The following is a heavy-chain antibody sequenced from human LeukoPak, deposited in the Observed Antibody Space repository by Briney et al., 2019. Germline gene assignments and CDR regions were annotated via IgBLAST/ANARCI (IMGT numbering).Heavy chain of an antibody. CDR1: GGSISDYY. Sequence: PSETPSLTCTVSGGSISDYYWSWIRQPPGKGLEWIGDIFYSGSTNYNPALKSRVAIAVDTSKNQFSLKLSSVTAADTAVYYCARDMYSSDPPYYYYGMDVWGQGTTVTVPS. J-gene: IGHJ6*02. CDR3: ARDMYSSDPPYYYYGMDV. V-gene: IGHV4-59*01. CDR2: IFYSGST. D-gene: IGHD6-19*01.